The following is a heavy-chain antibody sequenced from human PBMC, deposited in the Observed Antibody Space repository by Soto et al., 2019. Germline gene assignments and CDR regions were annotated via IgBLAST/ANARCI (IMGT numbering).Heavy chain of an antibody. V-gene: IGHV1-8*01. D-gene: IGHD3-10*01. Sequence: GASVKVSCKASGYRFPNNDVTWVRQATGQGLEWMGWMNPGSGDTGYAQKFQGRVTMTRDISIATAHMELSSLRSDDTAIYYCARMATGGSLNWVDPWGQGTLVTGLL. J-gene: IGHJ5*02. CDR2: MNPGSGDT. CDR3: ARMATGGSLNWVDP. CDR1: GYRFPNND.